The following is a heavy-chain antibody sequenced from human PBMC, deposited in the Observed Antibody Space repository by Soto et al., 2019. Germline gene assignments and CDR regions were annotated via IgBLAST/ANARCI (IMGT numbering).Heavy chain of an antibody. D-gene: IGHD3-10*01. CDR2: IYPGHSDT. CDR3: ARLGRAKQVYYSPDYAMDL. Sequence: GESLKISCKASGYNFANYWIDWVRQMPGKGLEWIGSIYPGHSDTRYSPSFQGQVTISVDKSISTAYLQWNSLEASDTAMYYCARLGRAKQVYYSPDYAMDLWGQGTTLTGSS. CDR1: GYNFANYW. V-gene: IGHV5-51*01. J-gene: IGHJ6*02.